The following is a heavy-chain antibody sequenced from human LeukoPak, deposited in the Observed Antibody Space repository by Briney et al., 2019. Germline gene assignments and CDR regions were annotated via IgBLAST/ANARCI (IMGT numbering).Heavy chain of an antibody. CDR3: AKVEAYCGGDCYLS. D-gene: IGHD2-21*02. V-gene: IGHV3-23*01. Sequence: GGSLRRSCAASGFTFSSYAMSWFRQAPGKGLEWVSAISGSGGSTYYADSVKGRFTISRDNSKNTMYLQMNSLRAEDKAVYYCAKVEAYCGGDCYLSWGQGTLVTVFS. CDR2: ISGSGGST. CDR1: GFTFSSYA. J-gene: IGHJ5*02.